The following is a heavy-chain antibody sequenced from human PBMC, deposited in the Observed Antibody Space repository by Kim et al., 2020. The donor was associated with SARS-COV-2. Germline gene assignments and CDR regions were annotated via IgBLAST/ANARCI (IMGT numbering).Heavy chain of an antibody. D-gene: IGHD6-25*01. CDR2: VNPGDSNT. V-gene: IGHV5-51*01. J-gene: IGHJ4*02. CDR1: GYMFTNHW. Sequence: GASLQISCRGSGYMFTNHWTGWVRQMPGKGLEWMGVVNPGDSNTRYGQSFEGQVTISADKSINTIYLQWSSLKASDTAMYYCARGSGSWRDFFDYWGQGTQVTVSS. CDR3: ARGSGSWRDFFDY.